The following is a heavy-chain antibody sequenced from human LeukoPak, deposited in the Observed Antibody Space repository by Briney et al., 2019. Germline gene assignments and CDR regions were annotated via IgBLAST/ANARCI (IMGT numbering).Heavy chain of an antibody. J-gene: IGHJ6*03. Sequence: PSETLSLTCTVSGGSISSYYWSWIRQPPGKGLEWIGYIYYSGSTNYNPSLKSRVTISVDTSKNQFSLKLSSVTAADTAVYYCARDRGLDGPYMDVWGKGTTVTVSS. CDR1: GGSISSYY. V-gene: IGHV4-59*01. CDR2: IYYSGST. D-gene: IGHD3-10*01. CDR3: ARDRGLDGPYMDV.